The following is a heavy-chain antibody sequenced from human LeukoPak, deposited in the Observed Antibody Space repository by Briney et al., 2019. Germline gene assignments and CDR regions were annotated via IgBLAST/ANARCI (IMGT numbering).Heavy chain of an antibody. CDR3: ARAYYDFWSGILGYNWSDVEGQPFDY. CDR1: GFIFSTHW. J-gene: IGHJ4*02. Sequence: GGSLRLSCAASGFIFSTHWMSWVRQAPGKGLEWVANTNQDGSEQHYVDSVKGRFTISRDNAKNSLYLQMNSLRAEDTAVYYCARAYYDFWSGILGYNWSDVEGQPFDYRGQGTLVTVSS. CDR2: TNQDGSEQ. V-gene: IGHV3-7*01. D-gene: IGHD3-3*01.